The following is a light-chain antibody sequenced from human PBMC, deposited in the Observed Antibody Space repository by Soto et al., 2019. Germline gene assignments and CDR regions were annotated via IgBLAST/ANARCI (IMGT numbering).Light chain of an antibody. Sequence: EIVLTQSPGTLSLSPGERATLSCRASQSVSGSNLAWYQQIPGQAPRLLIYGGSSRATGIPDRFSGSGSGTDFTLTISRLEPEDFAVYYCQQYHNWPAFGQGTKVDIK. CDR2: GGS. CDR1: QSVSGSN. V-gene: IGKV3-20*01. CDR3: QQYHNWPA. J-gene: IGKJ1*01.